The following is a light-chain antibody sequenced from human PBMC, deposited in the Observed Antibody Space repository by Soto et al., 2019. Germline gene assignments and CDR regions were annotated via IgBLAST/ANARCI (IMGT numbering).Light chain of an antibody. CDR1: QSVGST. Sequence: EKVMTQSPATLSVSPGERATLSCRASQSVGSTLAWYQQKPGQPPRLLIYGASNRATGVSARFSGSRSGTDFTLTISDLEPADFGLYYCQQRLNWPPGFGQGTKVDIK. CDR3: QQRLNWPPG. J-gene: IGKJ1*01. CDR2: GAS. V-gene: IGKV3-11*01.